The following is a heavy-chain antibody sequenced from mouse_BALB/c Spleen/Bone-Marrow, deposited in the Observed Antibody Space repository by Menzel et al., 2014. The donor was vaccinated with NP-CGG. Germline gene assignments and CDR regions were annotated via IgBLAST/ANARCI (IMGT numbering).Heavy chain of an antibody. J-gene: IGHJ2*01. CDR1: GYTFTSYW. Sequence: VHVLQPGAELVKPGASVQLSCKASGYTFTSYWMHWVKPRPGQGLEWIGEIDPSVSYTNLNQKFKGKVTWTVEKAYSTAYMQLSSLTSEGSAVYYCARDCITSVVATDYRGQGTTLTGSS. D-gene: IGHD1-1*01. CDR2: IDPSVSYT. CDR3: ARDCITSVVATDY. V-gene: IGHV1-69*02.